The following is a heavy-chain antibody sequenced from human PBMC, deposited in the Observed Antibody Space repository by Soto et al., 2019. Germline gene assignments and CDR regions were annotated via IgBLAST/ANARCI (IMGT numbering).Heavy chain of an antibody. CDR2: IKQDGSEK. V-gene: IGHV3-7*01. Sequence: LSLTCAASGFTFSSYWMSWVRQAPGKGLEWVANIKQDGSEKYYVDSVKGRFTISRDNAKNSLYLQMNSLRAEDTAVYYCARCITIFGVVIMEAGYYYYMDVWGKGTTVTVSS. CDR1: GFTFSSYW. J-gene: IGHJ6*03. CDR3: ARCITIFGVVIMEAGYYYYMDV. D-gene: IGHD3-3*01.